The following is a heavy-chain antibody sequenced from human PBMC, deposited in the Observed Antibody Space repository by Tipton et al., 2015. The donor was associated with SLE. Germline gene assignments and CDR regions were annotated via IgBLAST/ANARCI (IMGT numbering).Heavy chain of an antibody. D-gene: IGHD3-22*01. V-gene: IGHV4-38-2*01. CDR1: GFSVSSGYY. J-gene: IGHJ4*02. Sequence: TLSLTCAVSGFSVSSGYYWGWIRQSPEKGPEWIGSISHTGNMYHNPSLKSRLSMSIDTSRNEVFLRLSSVTAADTAVYYCVRHDYDSNGYYQHYFDYWGQGTLVTVSS. CDR3: VRHDYDSNGYYQHYFDY. CDR2: ISHTGNM.